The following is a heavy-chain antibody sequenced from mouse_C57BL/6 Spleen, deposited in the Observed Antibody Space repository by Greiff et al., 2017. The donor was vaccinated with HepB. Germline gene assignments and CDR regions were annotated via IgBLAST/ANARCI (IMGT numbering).Heavy chain of an antibody. D-gene: IGHD1-1*01. CDR2: INYDGSST. Sequence: EVKLMESEGGLVQPGSSMKLSCTASGFTFSDYYMAWVRQVPEKGLEWVANINYDGSSTYYLDSLKSRFIISRDNAKNILYLQMSSLKSEDTATYYCARDLGTVVPYWYFDVWGTGTTVTVSS. CDR1: GFTFSDYY. V-gene: IGHV5-16*01. CDR3: ARDLGTVVPYWYFDV. J-gene: IGHJ1*03.